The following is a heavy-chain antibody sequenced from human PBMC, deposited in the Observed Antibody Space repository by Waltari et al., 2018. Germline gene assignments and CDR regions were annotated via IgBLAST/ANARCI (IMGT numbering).Heavy chain of an antibody. D-gene: IGHD1-26*01. CDR1: GGSVNSYY. CDR2: IYANGNT. J-gene: IGHJ3*02. V-gene: IGHV4-4*07. CDR3: AKMAAKVGAHDAFDI. Sequence: QVQLQESGPGLIKPSETLSLTCTVSGGSVNSYYWSWIRQPAGKGLEWIGRIYANGNTNYNPSLKTRVTRSEDMSKNQVSLSLTSVTAADTAVYYCAKMAAKVGAHDAFDIWGQGTMVTVSS.